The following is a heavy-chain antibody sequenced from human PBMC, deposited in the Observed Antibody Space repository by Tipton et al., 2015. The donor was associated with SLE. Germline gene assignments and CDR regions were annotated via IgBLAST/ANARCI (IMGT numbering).Heavy chain of an antibody. CDR2: IYHSGTT. D-gene: IGHD3-16*01. J-gene: IGHJ4*02. CDR3: ARFERIMIQFGGVTITPGGVDY. CDR1: DDSISGYY. V-gene: IGHV4-38-2*02. Sequence: TLSLTCTVSDDSISGYYWSWIRQPPGKGLEWIATIYHSGTTYYNPSLKSRVTISVDTSKNQFSLKLASVTAADTAMYYCARFERIMIQFGGVTITPGGVDYWGQGTLVTVSS.